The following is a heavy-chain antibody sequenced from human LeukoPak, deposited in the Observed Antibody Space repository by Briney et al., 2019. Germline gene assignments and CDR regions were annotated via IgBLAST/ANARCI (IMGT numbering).Heavy chain of an antibody. CDR1: GFTFSSYS. Sequence: GGSLRLSCAASGFTFSSYSMNWVRQAPGKGLEWASSISSSSSYIYYADSVKGRFTISRDNAKNSLYLQMNSLRAEDTAVYYCARGYSSGWDYWGQGTLATVSS. D-gene: IGHD6-19*01. V-gene: IGHV3-21*01. CDR3: ARGYSSGWDY. CDR2: ISSSSSYI. J-gene: IGHJ4*02.